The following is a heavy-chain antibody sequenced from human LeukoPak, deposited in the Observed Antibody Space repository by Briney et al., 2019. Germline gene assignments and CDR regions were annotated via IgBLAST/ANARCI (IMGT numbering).Heavy chain of an antibody. Sequence: PGGSLRLSCAASGFTVSSNYMSWVRQAPGKGLEWGSVIYSGVSTYHADSVKGRFSISRENSKNPLYLQMNSLPAEDTAVYYCARGYGPEYFQHWGQGTLVTVSS. V-gene: IGHV3-53*01. D-gene: IGHD5-18*01. J-gene: IGHJ1*01. CDR2: IYSGVST. CDR1: GFTVSSNY. CDR3: ARGYGPEYFQH.